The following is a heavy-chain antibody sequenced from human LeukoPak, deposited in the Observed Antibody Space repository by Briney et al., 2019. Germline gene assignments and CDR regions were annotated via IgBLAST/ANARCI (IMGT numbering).Heavy chain of an antibody. CDR1: GYTFTGYY. CDR3: ARGGVGGSYENGWYNWFDP. D-gene: IGHD1-26*01. CDR2: INPNSGGT. Sequence: ASVKVSCKASGYTFTGYYMRWVRQAPGQGLEWMGWINPNSGGTNYAQKFQGRVTMTRDTSISTAYMELSRLRSDDTAVYYCARGGVGGSYENGWYNWFDPWGQGTLVTVSS. J-gene: IGHJ5*02. V-gene: IGHV1-2*02.